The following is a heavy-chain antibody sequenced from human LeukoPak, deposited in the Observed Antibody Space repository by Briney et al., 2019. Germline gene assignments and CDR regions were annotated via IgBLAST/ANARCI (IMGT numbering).Heavy chain of an antibody. CDR3: ARSSYSSSSSV. Sequence: GGSLRLSCAVSGLTFSGFWMSWSRQAPGKGLEWVASINSDGSEGYYADVVKGRFTISGDNAKNSLYLQINSLRAEDTAVYYCARSSYSSSSSVWGQGTMVTVSS. V-gene: IGHV3-7*03. D-gene: IGHD6-6*01. CDR1: GLTFSGFW. J-gene: IGHJ3*01. CDR2: INSDGSEG.